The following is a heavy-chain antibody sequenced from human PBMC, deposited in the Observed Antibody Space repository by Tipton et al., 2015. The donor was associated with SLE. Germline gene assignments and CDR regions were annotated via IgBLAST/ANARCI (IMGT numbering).Heavy chain of an antibody. J-gene: IGHJ3*02. CDR3: AGHARGFDI. CDR1: GGSISSYY. CDR2: IYYSGST. Sequence: TLSLTCTVSGGSISSYYWSWIRQPPGKGLEWIGYIYYSGSTNYNPSLKSRVTISVDTSKNQFSLKLSSVTAADTAVYYCAGHARGFDIWGQGTMVTVSS. D-gene: IGHD3-10*01. V-gene: IGHV4-59*07.